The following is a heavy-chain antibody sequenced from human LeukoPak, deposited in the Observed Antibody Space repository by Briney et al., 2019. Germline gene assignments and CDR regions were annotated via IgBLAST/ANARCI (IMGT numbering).Heavy chain of an antibody. J-gene: IGHJ5*02. CDR2: INTNTGNP. Sequence: ASVKVSCKASGYTFTGYYMHWVRQAPGQGLEWMGWINTNTGNPTYAQGFTGRFVFSLDTSVSTAYLQISSLKAEDTAVYYCARHTRKYSSSGNWFDPWGQGTLVTVSS. CDR1: GYTFTGYY. CDR3: ARHTRKYSSSGNWFDP. V-gene: IGHV7-4-1*02. D-gene: IGHD6-13*01.